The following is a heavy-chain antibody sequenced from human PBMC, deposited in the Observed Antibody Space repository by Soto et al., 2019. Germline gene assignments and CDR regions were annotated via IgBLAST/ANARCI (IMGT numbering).Heavy chain of an antibody. CDR3: ANSARYYYDSSGYSPLDY. V-gene: IGHV3-23*01. CDR1: GFTFSSYA. J-gene: IGHJ4*02. D-gene: IGHD3-22*01. Sequence: VQLLESGGGLVQPGGSLRLSCAASGFTFSSYAMSWVRQAPGKGLEWVSAISGSGGSTYYADSVKGRFTISRDNSKNTLYLQMNSLRAEDTAVYYCANSARYYYDSSGYSPLDYWGQGTLVTVSS. CDR2: ISGSGGST.